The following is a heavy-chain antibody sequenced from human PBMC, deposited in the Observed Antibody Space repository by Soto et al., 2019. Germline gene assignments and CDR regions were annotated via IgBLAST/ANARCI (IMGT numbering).Heavy chain of an antibody. CDR3: TTDLRSSWSPSTFDY. J-gene: IGHJ4*02. D-gene: IGHD6-13*01. CDR1: GFTFNNAW. V-gene: IGHV3-15*07. Sequence: EVQLVESGGGLVKPGGSLRVSCAASGFTFNNAWMNWVRQTPGKGLEWVGRIKSHTDGGTTEYAAPVKGRFTISRDDAKNTLYLQMHSLKTEDSAVYYCTTDLRSSWSPSTFDYWGQGTLVTVSS. CDR2: IKSHTDGGTT.